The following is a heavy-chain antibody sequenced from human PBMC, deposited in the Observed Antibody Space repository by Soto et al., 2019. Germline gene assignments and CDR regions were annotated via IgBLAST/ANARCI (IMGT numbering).Heavy chain of an antibody. J-gene: IGHJ4*02. CDR2: ISGSGGDT. CDR3: ARRGSGTYYDY. V-gene: IGHV3-23*01. CDR1: GFTFSSYA. D-gene: IGHD1-26*01. Sequence: EVQLLESGGGLVQPGGSLRLSCAASGFTFSSYAMSWVRQAPGKGLEWVSVISGSGGDTYYADSVKGRFTISRDNSKNPLYLQMNSLRAEDTAVYYCARRGSGTYYDYWGQGTLVKVSS.